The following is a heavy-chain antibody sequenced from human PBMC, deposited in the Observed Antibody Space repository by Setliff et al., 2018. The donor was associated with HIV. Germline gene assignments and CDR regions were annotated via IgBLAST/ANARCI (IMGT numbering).Heavy chain of an antibody. CDR1: GGTFTRNC. CDR2: ILPFFDTA. J-gene: IGHJ3*02. D-gene: IGHD4-4*01. V-gene: IGHV1-69*13. Sequence: GASVKVSCKVSGGTFTRNCISWVRQAPGQGLEWMGGILPFFDTANYAQKFQGRVTITADESTSTAYMELSSLRSEDTAVYYCAMSMTTYPVSRAFDIWGQGTMVTVS. CDR3: AMSMTTYPVSRAFDI.